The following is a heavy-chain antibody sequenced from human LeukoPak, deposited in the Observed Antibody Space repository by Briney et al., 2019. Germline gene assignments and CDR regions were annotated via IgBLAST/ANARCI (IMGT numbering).Heavy chain of an antibody. CDR1: GGSISSYY. J-gene: IGHJ6*02. V-gene: IGHV4-4*07. CDR2: IYTSGST. D-gene: IGHD6-13*01. Sequence: SETLSLTCTVSGGSISSYYWSWIRQPAGKGLEWIGRIYTSGSTNYNPSLKSRVTISVDTSKNQFSLKLSSVTAADTAVYYCARAAAAGNYYYYGMDVWGQGTTVTVSS. CDR3: ARAAAAGNYYYYGMDV.